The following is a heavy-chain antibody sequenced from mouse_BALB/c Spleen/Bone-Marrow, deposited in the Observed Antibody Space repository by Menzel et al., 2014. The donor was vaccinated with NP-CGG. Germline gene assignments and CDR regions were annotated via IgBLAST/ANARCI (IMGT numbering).Heavy chain of an antibody. CDR1: GYTFTSYT. D-gene: IGHD1-1*01. Sequence: VQGVESGAELARPGASVKMSCKASGYTFTSYTMHWVKRRPGQGLEWIGYINPSSGYTNYNQKFKDKATLTADKSSSTAYMQLSSLTSEDSAVYYCARGGNFDYWGQGTTLTVSS. V-gene: IGHV1-4*01. J-gene: IGHJ2*01. CDR2: INPSSGYT. CDR3: ARGGNFDY.